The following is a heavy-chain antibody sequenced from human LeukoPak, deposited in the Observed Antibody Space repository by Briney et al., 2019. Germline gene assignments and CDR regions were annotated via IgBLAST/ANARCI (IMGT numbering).Heavy chain of an antibody. Sequence: GGTLRLSCAASGFTFSRDGMSWVRQAPGKGLEWVSSISSSSSYIYYADSVKGRFTISRDNAKNSLYLQMNSLRAEDTAVYYCARDPGIAAAGTYYYYYMDVWGKGTTVTVSS. CDR3: ARDPGIAAAGTYYYYYMDV. V-gene: IGHV3-21*01. CDR1: GFTFSRDG. J-gene: IGHJ6*03. CDR2: ISSSSSYI. D-gene: IGHD6-13*01.